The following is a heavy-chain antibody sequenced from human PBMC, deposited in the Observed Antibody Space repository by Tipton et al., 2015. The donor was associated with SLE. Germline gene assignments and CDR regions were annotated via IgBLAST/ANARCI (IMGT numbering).Heavy chain of an antibody. CDR1: GGSISSHTYY. V-gene: IGHV4-61*09. J-gene: IGHJ4*02. D-gene: IGHD7-27*01. CDR3: ASLTGNLYYFDY. CDR2: ISTSGST. Sequence: TLSLTCTVSGGSISSHTYYWNWIRQPAGKALEWIGHISTSGSTDYNPSLKSRVTISVDTSKNQFSLNLRSVTAADTAVYFCASLTGNLYYFDYWGQGTLVTVSS.